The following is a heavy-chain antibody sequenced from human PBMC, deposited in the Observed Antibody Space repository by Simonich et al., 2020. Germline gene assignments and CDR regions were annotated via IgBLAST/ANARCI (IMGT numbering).Heavy chain of an antibody. CDR1: GFPFSSYW. V-gene: IGHV3-7*01. CDR2: KKQEEKEK. J-gene: IGHJ2*01. CDR3: AREYSSSSDPYWYFDL. D-gene: IGHD6-6*01. Sequence: EVQLVESGGGLVQPGGSLRLSCAASGFPFSSYWMSWVRQAPGKGLGCGANKKQEEKEKNDVDSVKGRFTISRDNAKNSLYLQMNSLRAEDTAVYYCAREYSSSSDPYWYFDLWGRGTLVTVSS.